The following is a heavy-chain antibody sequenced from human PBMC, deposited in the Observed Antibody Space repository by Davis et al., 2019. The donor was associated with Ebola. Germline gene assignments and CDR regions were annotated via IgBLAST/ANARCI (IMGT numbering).Heavy chain of an antibody. CDR2: ISGSGGST. CDR1: GFTFSSYA. J-gene: IGHJ4*02. Sequence: GESLKISCAASGFTFSSYAMSWVRQAPGKGLEWVSAISGSGGSTYYADSVKGRFTISRDNSKNTLYLQMNSLRAEDTAVYYCAKVYYDYIWGSYRSPYFDYWGQGTLVTVSS. V-gene: IGHV3-23*01. CDR3: AKVYYDYIWGSYRSPYFDY. D-gene: IGHD3-16*02.